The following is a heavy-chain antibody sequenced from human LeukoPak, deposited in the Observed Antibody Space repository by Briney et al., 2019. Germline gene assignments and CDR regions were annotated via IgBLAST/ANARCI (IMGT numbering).Heavy chain of an antibody. Sequence: PSETLSLTCTVSGGSISSHYWSWIRQPPGEGLEWIGYIYYSGSTNYNPSLKSRVTISVDTSKNQFSLKLSSATAADTAVYYCARAANWGSAFDYWGQGTLVTVSS. CDR1: GGSISSHY. J-gene: IGHJ4*02. CDR2: IYYSGST. D-gene: IGHD7-27*01. V-gene: IGHV4-59*11. CDR3: ARAANWGSAFDY.